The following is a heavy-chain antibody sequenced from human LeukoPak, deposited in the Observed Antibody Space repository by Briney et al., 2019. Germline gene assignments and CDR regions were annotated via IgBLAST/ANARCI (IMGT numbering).Heavy chain of an antibody. CDR2: IIPIFGTA. CDR1: GGTFSSYA. D-gene: IGHD4-17*01. Sequence: GASVKVSCKASGGTFSSYAISWVRQAPGQGLEWMGGIIPIFGTANYAQKFQGRVTITTDESTSTAYMELSSLRSEDTAVYYCARPNGGYDAFDIWGQGTMVTVSS. J-gene: IGHJ3*02. CDR3: ARPNGGYDAFDI. V-gene: IGHV1-69*05.